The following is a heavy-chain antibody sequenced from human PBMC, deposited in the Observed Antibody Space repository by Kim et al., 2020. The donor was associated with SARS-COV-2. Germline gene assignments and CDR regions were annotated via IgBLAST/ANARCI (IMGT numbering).Heavy chain of an antibody. CDR1: GFTFDDYA. J-gene: IGHJ6*02. CDR2: ISGDGGST. Sequence: GGSLRLYCAASGFTFDDYAMHWVRQAPGKGLEWVSLISGDGGSTYYADSVKGRFTISRDNSKNSLYLQMNSLRTEDTALYYCAKDTPIAVASYYYYYGMDVWGQGTTVTVSS. CDR3: AKDTPIAVASYYYYYGMDV. V-gene: IGHV3-43*02. D-gene: IGHD6-19*01.